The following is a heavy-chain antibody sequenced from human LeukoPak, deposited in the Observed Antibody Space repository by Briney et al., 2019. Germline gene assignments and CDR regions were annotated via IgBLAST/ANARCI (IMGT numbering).Heavy chain of an antibody. J-gene: IGHJ4*02. CDR1: GFIFSDHY. CDR2: SRNKRNGYTT. Sequence: TGGSLRLSCAASGFIFSDHYMDWVRQAPGKGLEWVGRSRNKRNGYTTEYAASVKGRLTVSRDESENSLYLQMSSLTTEDTAVYYCVKSPGDGVGFDFWGQGTLVTVSS. CDR3: VKSPGDGVGFDF. D-gene: IGHD3-10*01. V-gene: IGHV3-72*01.